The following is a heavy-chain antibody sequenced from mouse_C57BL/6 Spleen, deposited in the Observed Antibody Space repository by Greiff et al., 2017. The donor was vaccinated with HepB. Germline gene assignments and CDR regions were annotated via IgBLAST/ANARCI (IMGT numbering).Heavy chain of an antibody. Sequence: VQLQQSGPELVKPGASVKISCKASGYAFSSSWMNWVKQRPGKGLEWIGRIYPGDGDTNYNGKFKGKATLTADKSSRTAYRQLSSLTSEDSAVYFCATITTVVARVLDYWGQGTTLTVSS. D-gene: IGHD1-1*01. CDR3: ATITTVVARVLDY. CDR2: IYPGDGDT. V-gene: IGHV1-82*01. J-gene: IGHJ2*01. CDR1: GYAFSSSW.